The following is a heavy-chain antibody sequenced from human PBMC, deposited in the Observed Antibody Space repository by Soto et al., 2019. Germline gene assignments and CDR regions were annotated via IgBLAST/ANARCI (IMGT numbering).Heavy chain of an antibody. CDR1: GGTFSGYY. J-gene: IGHJ6*02. Sequence: SETLSLTCAVYGGTFSGYYWSWIRQPPGKGLEWIGEINHSGSTNYNPSLKSRVTISVDTSKNQFSLKLSSVTAADTAVYYCARECVVVVAATYYYYYGMDVWGQGTTVTVSS. D-gene: IGHD2-15*01. V-gene: IGHV4-34*01. CDR3: ARECVVVVAATYYYYYGMDV. CDR2: INHSGST.